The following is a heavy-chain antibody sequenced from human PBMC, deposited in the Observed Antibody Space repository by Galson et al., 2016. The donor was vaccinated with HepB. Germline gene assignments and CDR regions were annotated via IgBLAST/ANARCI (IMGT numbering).Heavy chain of an antibody. CDR2: IKQDGSEI. J-gene: IGHJ4*02. CDR3: ARYQLLVHETIDY. V-gene: IGHV3-7*01. D-gene: IGHD2-21*01. Sequence: SLRLSCAASGFTFSSYWMAWVRQAPGKGLEWVANIKQDGSEIYYVGSVRGRFTIPRDNAKNSLYLQMNSLRAEDTAVYYCARYQLLVHETIDYWGQGTLVTVSS. CDR1: GFTFSSYW.